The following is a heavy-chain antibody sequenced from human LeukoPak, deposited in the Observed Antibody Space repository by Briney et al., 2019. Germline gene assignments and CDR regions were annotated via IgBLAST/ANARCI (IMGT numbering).Heavy chain of an antibody. J-gene: IGHJ3*02. Sequence: KPSETLSLTCTVSGGSISSYYWSWLRQPPGKGLEWIGYIYYSGSTNYNPSLKSRVTISVDTSKNQFSLKLSSVTAADTAVYYCARYSGSYYVDAFDIWGQGTMVTVSS. CDR1: GGSISSYY. CDR2: IYYSGST. V-gene: IGHV4-59*01. D-gene: IGHD1-26*01. CDR3: ARYSGSYYVDAFDI.